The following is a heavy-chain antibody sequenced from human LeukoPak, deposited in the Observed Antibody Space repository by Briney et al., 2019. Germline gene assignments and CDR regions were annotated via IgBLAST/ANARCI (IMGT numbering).Heavy chain of an antibody. J-gene: IGHJ4*02. V-gene: IGHV3-33*01. CDR2: IWHDGKNK. D-gene: IGHD2-15*01. CDR3: ARDRGSNDPIDY. Sequence: GGSLRLSCAASGXTFSTYAMHWVRQAPGKGLEWVAVIWHDGKNKYYADSVKGRFTISRDNSKNTLYLQMDSLRAEDTAVYYCARDRGSNDPIDYWGQGTLVTVSS. CDR1: GXTFSTYA.